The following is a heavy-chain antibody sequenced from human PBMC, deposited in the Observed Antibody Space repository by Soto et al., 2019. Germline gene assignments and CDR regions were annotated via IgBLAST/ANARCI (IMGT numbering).Heavy chain of an antibody. D-gene: IGHD3-9*01. J-gene: IGHJ4*02. CDR2: ISAYNGNT. CDR1: GYTFTSCG. CDR3: ARGGAYYDILTGHPWYFDY. V-gene: IGHV1-18*01. Sequence: WASVKVSCKASGYTFTSCGISWVRQAPGQGLEWMGWISAYNGNTNYAQKLQGRVTMTTDTSTSTAYMELRSLRSDDTAVYYCARGGAYYDILTGHPWYFDYWGQGTLVTVSS.